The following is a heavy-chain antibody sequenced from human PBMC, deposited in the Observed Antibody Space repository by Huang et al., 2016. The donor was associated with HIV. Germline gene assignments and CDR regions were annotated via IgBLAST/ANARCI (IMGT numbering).Heavy chain of an antibody. CDR2: INTNTGKP. Sequence: VQLVQSGSELRKPGASVKVSCKASGYTFTTYSLIWVRQAPGPGLEWMGWINTNTGKPTYAQGFTGRFVFALDTTVNTAYLQISSLKTDDTAKYFCARYRLTGTFLDSWGQGTQVTVSS. CDR3: ARYRLTGTFLDS. D-gene: IGHD3-9*01. CDR1: GYTFTTYS. V-gene: IGHV7-4-1*02. J-gene: IGHJ4*02.